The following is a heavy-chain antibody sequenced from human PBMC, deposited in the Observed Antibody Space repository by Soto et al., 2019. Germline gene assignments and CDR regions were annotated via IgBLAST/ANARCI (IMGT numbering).Heavy chain of an antibody. V-gene: IGHV4-59*01. Sequence: PSETLSLTCTVSGASISSYYWSWIRQPPGKGLEWIGYIYYSGSTNYNPSLKSRVTISVDTSKNQFSLKLSSVTAADTAVYYCARWGLRFLDHAFDIWGQGTMVTVSS. J-gene: IGHJ3*02. CDR3: ARWGLRFLDHAFDI. D-gene: IGHD3-3*01. CDR2: IYYSGST. CDR1: GASISSYY.